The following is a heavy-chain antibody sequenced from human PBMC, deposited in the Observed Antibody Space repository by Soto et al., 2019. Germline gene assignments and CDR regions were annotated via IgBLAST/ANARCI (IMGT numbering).Heavy chain of an antibody. CDR3: ARASIAAAGLVGPDRYYYGMDV. Sequence: ASVKVSCKASGYTFTSYYMHWVRQAPGQGLEWMGWINPNSGGTNYAQKFQGRVTMTRDTSISTAYMELSRLRSDDTAVYYCARASIAAAGLVGPDRYYYGMDVWGQGTTVTVSS. V-gene: IGHV1-2*02. J-gene: IGHJ6*02. CDR2: INPNSGGT. CDR1: GYTFTSYY. D-gene: IGHD6-13*01.